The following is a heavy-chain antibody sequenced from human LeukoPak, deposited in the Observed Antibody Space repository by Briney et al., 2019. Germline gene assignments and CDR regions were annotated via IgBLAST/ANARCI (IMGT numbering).Heavy chain of an antibody. CDR3: ATAMVRGLILE. Sequence: ASVKVSCKASGYTFTSYAIHWVRQAPGQRLEWMGWINAGNGNTKYSQKFQGRVTITRDTSASTAYMELTSLRYEDTAVYYCATAMVRGLILEWGQGTLVTVSS. J-gene: IGHJ4*02. V-gene: IGHV1-3*01. CDR2: INAGNGNT. CDR1: GYTFTSYA. D-gene: IGHD3-10*01.